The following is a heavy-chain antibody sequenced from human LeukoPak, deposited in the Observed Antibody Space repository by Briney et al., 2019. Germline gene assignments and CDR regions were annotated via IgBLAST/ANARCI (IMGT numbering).Heavy chain of an antibody. D-gene: IGHD3-3*02. CDR2: INPSLGTT. CDR1: GYIFKKYY. J-gene: IGHJ3*02. CDR3: ARDRAFAGTKEDAFDN. Sequence: SVRVSCKASGYIFKKYYIHWVRRAPGHGLEWTGRINPSLGTTSYPQKFQGRVTMTRDTSTTTVYLDLSRLRSDDTALYYCARDRAFAGTKEDAFDNWGQGTMVTVSS. V-gene: IGHV1-46*02.